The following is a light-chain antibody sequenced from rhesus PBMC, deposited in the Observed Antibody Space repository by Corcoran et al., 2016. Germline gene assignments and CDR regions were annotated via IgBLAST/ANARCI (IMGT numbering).Light chain of an antibody. Sequence: QVILTQSPATLSLSPGERATLSCRASQSVGSSLAWYQQKVGQAPRLLTYGASSGATGIPDRFSGRGSGTDFTLTISSLEPEDFALYYCQNYNAPPYSFGQGTKVESK. CDR2: GAS. CDR3: QNYNAPPYS. J-gene: IGKJ2*01. CDR1: QSVGSS. V-gene: IGKV3-53*01.